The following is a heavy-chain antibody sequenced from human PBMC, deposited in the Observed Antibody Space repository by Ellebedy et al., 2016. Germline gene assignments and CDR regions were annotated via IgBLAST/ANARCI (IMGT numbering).Heavy chain of an antibody. Sequence: GESLKISCVVSGFSVSSNYLNWVRQAPGKGLEWVSSISSSSSYIYYADSVKGRFTISRDNAKNSLYLQMNSLGAEDTAVYYCARVQSGPGENWGQGTLVTVSS. J-gene: IGHJ4*02. V-gene: IGHV3-21*01. CDR3: ARVQSGPGEN. D-gene: IGHD3-10*01. CDR1: GFSVSSNY. CDR2: ISSSSSYI.